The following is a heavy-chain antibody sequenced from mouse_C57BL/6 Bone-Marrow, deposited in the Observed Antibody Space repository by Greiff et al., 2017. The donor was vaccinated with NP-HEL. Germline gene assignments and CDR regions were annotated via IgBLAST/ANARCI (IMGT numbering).Heavy chain of an antibody. CDR3: ARSGGWLRDFDY. CDR1: GYAFSSSW. CDR2: IYPGDGDT. D-gene: IGHD2-2*01. Sequence: VQVVESGPELVKPGASVKISCKASGYAFSSSWMNWVKQRPGKGLEWIGRIYPGDGDTNYNGKFKGKATLTADKSSSTAYMQLSSLTSEDSAVYFCARSGGWLRDFDYWGQGTTLTVSS. V-gene: IGHV1-82*01. J-gene: IGHJ2*01.